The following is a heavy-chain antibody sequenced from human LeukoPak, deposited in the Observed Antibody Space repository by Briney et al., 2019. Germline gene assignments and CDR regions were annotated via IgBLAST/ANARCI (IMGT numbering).Heavy chain of an antibody. J-gene: IGHJ4*02. D-gene: IGHD6-13*01. V-gene: IGHV3-23*01. Sequence: GSLRLSCAASGFTFNSYAMSLVRQAPGKGLEWVSSISGSGGSIYYADSVKGRFTISRDNSKSTLYLQMHSLRAEDTAIYYCAKEAVAAAGPFDYWAQGTLVTVSS. CDR1: GFTFNSYA. CDR2: ISGSGGSI. CDR3: AKEAVAAAGPFDY.